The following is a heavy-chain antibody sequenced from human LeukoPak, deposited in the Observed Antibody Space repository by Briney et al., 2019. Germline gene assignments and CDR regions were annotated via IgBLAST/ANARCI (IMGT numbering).Heavy chain of an antibody. D-gene: IGHD2-8*01. CDR1: GFTFSDYY. J-gene: IGHJ6*03. V-gene: IGHV3-11*01. CDR3: ARVKSGRCTNGVCYPYYYYMDV. CDR2: ISSSGSTI. Sequence: PGGSLRLSCAASGFTFSDYYMSWIRQAPGKGLEWVSYISSSGSTIYYADSVKGRFTISRDNAKNSLYLQMNSLRAEDTAVYYCARVKSGRCTNGVCYPYYYYMDVWGKGTTVTVSS.